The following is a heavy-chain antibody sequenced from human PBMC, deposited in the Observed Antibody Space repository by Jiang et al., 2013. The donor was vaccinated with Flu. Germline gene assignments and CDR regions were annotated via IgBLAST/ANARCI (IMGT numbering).Heavy chain of an antibody. CDR1: GFTFSDYY. CDR3: ATDARGYGYVVFDH. CDR2: VSASSSYT. V-gene: IGHV3-11*05. D-gene: IGHD5-18*01. J-gene: IGHJ4*02. Sequence: VQLVESGGGLVKPGGSLRLSCAASGFTFSDYYMSWIRQAPGKGLEWVSSVSASSSYTNYADSVKGRFTISRDNAKNSLYLQMNSLRAEDTAVYYCATDARGYGYVVFDHWGQGTLVTVSS.